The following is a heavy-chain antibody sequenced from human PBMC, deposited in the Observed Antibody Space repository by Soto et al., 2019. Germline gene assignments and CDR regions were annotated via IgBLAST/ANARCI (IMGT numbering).Heavy chain of an antibody. CDR1: GFTFRTYA. CDR2: ITGSGDSA. Sequence: EVQLLESGGGLVQPGESLRLSCAASGFTFRTYAMSWVRQASGKGLEWVAAITGSGDSAYYADSVKGRFTISRDNSKNTLFVEMNSLRADDTAVYYCTKDYGAVADFWGQGTLITVSS. CDR3: TKDYGAVADF. V-gene: IGHV3-23*01. J-gene: IGHJ4*02. D-gene: IGHD6-19*01.